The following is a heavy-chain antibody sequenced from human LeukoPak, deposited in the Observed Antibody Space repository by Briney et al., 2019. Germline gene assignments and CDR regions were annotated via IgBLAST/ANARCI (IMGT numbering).Heavy chain of an antibody. CDR1: GFTFSDYY. CDR3: AGSLGYCSSTSCHTYNWFDP. D-gene: IGHD2-2*01. J-gene: IGHJ5*02. CDR2: ISSSGSTI. V-gene: IGHV3-11*04. Sequence: GGSLRLSCAASGFTFSDYYMSWIRQAPGKGLEWVSYISSSGSTIYYADSVKGRFTISRDNAKNSLYLQMNSLRAEDTAVYYCAGSLGYCSSTSCHTYNWFDPWGQGTLVTVSS.